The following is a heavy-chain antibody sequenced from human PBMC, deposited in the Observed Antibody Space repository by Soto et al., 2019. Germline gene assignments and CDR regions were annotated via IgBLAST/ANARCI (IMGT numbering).Heavy chain of an antibody. D-gene: IGHD2-2*01. CDR2: THPSGTT. J-gene: IGHJ4*02. V-gene: IGHV4-4*02. CDR1: GDSITSNNW. Sequence: QVQLQGSGPGLVKPSETLSLTCTVSGDSITSNNWWNWVRQPPGGGLEWIGETHPSGTTNYHPSLKSRVPISLDKSKNQVSLKLTSVTAADTAVYLCARVRAGCSSASCFLEDWGQVTLVTVSS. CDR3: ARVRAGCSSASCFLED.